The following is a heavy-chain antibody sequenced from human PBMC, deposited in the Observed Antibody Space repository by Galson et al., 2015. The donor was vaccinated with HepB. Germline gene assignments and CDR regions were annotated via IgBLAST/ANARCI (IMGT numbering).Heavy chain of an antibody. Sequence: SLRLSCAASGFTFNNYAMSWVRQAPGKGLEWVSGISGSGGSTYYADSVKGRFTISRDNSKNTVYLQMNSLRVEDTAVYYCAFSYYPAGRYGFDYWGQGTLVTVSS. D-gene: IGHD1-26*01. CDR3: AFSYYPAGRYGFDY. V-gene: IGHV3-23*01. J-gene: IGHJ4*02. CDR1: GFTFNNYA. CDR2: ISGSGGST.